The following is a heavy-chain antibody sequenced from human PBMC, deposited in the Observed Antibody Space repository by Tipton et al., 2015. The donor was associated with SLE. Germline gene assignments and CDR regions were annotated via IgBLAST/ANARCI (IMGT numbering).Heavy chain of an antibody. D-gene: IGHD4-17*01. J-gene: IGHJ6*02. CDR2: MSDSGDT. CDR3: AGIGGKATVSPFYYYGMDV. Sequence: GLVKPSETLSLTCSVSGGSISDYFWSWLRQAPGKGPEWIGHMSDSGDTNYNPSLKSRVTISVDTSKNQFSLRLKSVTAADTAVYYCAGIGGKATVSPFYYYGMDVWGQGTTVTVYS. CDR1: GGSISDYF. V-gene: IGHV4-59*01.